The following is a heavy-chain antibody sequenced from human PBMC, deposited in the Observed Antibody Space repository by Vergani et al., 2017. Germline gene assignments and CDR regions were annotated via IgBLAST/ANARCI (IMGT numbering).Heavy chain of an antibody. J-gene: IGHJ4*02. V-gene: IGHV3-30*18. CDR1: GFTFSSYG. Sequence: QVQLVESGGGVVQPGRSLRLSCAASGFTFSSYGMHWVRQAPGKGLEWVAVISYDGSNKYYADSVKGRFTISRDNSKNTLYLQMNSLRAEDTAVYYCAKGGGGYCSSTSCYYFDYWGQGTLVTVSS. CDR2: ISYDGSNK. CDR3: AKGGGGYCSSTSCYYFDY. D-gene: IGHD2-2*01.